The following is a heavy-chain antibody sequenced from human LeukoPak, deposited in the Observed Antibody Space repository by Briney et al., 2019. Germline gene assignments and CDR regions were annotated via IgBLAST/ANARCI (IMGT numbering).Heavy chain of an antibody. V-gene: IGHV3-15*01. J-gene: IGHJ4*02. CDR3: TTASIQRTTYYYDSSGFDY. Sequence: GGSLRLSCAASGFTLSNAWMTWVRQAPGKRLEWVGRIKSKTEGGTTDYGAPVKGRFTISRDDSKNTLYLQMNSLKTEDTAAYYCTTASIQRTTYYYDSSGFDYWGQGTLVTVSS. CDR1: GFTLSNAW. D-gene: IGHD3-22*01. CDR2: IKSKTEGGTT.